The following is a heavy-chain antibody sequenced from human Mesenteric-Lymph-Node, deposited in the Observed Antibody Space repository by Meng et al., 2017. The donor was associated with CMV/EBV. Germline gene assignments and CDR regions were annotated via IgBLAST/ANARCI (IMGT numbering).Heavy chain of an antibody. CDR2: IVLDSGNT. CDR1: GFTFTSSA. J-gene: IGHJ6*02. CDR3: AAGVPEYSSSWYGYYYGMDV. Sequence: SVKVSCKASGFTFTSSAVQWVRQARGQRLEWIGWIVLDSGNTNFAREFQERVTITRDVSTSTAYMELSSLRSDDTAIYYCAAGVPEYSSSWYGYYYGMDVWGQGTTVTVSS. D-gene: IGHD6-13*01. V-gene: IGHV1-58*01.